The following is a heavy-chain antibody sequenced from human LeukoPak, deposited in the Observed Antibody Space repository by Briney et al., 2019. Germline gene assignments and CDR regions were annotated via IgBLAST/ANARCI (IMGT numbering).Heavy chain of an antibody. V-gene: IGHV3-33*06. CDR3: AKQGYCSGGTCYGIYFDH. J-gene: IGHJ4*02. D-gene: IGHD2-15*01. CDR1: GFTFSSYG. Sequence: GGSLRLSCAASGFTFSSYGMHWVRQAPGKGLEWVAVIWYDGSNKYYADSVKGRFTISRDNSKNTLYLQMNSLRAEDTAVYYCAKQGYCSGGTCYGIYFDHWGQGTLVTDSS. CDR2: IWYDGSNK.